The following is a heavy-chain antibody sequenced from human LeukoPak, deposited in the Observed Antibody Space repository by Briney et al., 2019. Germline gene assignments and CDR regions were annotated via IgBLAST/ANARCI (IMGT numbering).Heavy chain of an antibody. J-gene: IGHJ4*02. CDR1: GGSISSSSYY. V-gene: IGHV4-39*07. CDR2: IYYSGST. CDR3: ARSEYYYDSSGYSFDY. Sequence: SETLSLTCTVSGGSISSSSYYWGWIRQPPGKGLEWIGSIYYSGSTYYNPSLKSRVTISVDTSKDQFSLKLSSVTAADTAVYYCARSEYYYDSSGYSFDYWGQGTLVTVSS. D-gene: IGHD3-22*01.